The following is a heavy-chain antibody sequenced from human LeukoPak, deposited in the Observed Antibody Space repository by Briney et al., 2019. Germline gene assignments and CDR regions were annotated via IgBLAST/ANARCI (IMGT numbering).Heavy chain of an antibody. CDR1: GFTFSSYW. Sequence: GGSLRLSCAASGFTFSSYWMSWVRQAPGKGLEWVANIKQDGSEKYYVDSVKGRFTISRDNAKNSLYLQMNSLRAEDTAVYYCARDASTTTTNHFYMDVWGKGTTVTVSS. V-gene: IGHV3-7*01. CDR2: IKQDGSEK. D-gene: IGHD1-26*01. CDR3: ARDASTTTTNHFYMDV. J-gene: IGHJ6*03.